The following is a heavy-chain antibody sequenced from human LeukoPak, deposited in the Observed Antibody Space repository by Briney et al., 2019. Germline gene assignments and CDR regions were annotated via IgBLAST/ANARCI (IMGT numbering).Heavy chain of an antibody. Sequence: GGSLRLSCATSGFSFSSYAMSWVRQAPGKGLEWVSAMSSSDDGRYYAASVRGRFTISRDTSRSTLYLQMNSLRAEDAAVYYCAKAPVTSCRGAFCYPFDYWGQGALVTVSS. CDR2: MSSSDDGR. CDR1: GFSFSSYA. CDR3: AKAPVTSCRGAFCYPFDY. D-gene: IGHD2-15*01. J-gene: IGHJ4*02. V-gene: IGHV3-23*01.